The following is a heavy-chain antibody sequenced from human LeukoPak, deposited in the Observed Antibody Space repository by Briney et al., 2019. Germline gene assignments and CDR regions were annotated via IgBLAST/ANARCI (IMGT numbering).Heavy chain of an antibody. V-gene: IGHV1-18*01. CDR2: NGNT. CDR3: ASVDCSSTSCYLSSFDY. D-gene: IGHD2-2*01. J-gene: IGHJ4*02. Sequence: NGNTKYAQKLQGRVTMTTDTSTSTAYMELRSLGSDDTAVYYCASVDCSSTSCYLSSFDYWGQGTLVTVSS.